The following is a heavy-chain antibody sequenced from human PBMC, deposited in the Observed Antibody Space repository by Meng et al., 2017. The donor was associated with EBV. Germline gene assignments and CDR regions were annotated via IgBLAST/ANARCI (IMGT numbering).Heavy chain of an antibody. J-gene: IGHJ4*02. V-gene: IGHV1-69*06. Sequence: QVQVVQAGAVVQKPGSSVTVSCKASGGNVSSYAISWVRQAPGQGLELMGGIIPIFGTANYAQKCQGRVTITADKSTSTAYMELSSLRSEDTAVYYCARAEIAAAGRLDYWGQGTLVTVSS. CDR3: ARAEIAAAGRLDY. D-gene: IGHD6-13*01. CDR1: GGNVSSYA. CDR2: IIPIFGTA.